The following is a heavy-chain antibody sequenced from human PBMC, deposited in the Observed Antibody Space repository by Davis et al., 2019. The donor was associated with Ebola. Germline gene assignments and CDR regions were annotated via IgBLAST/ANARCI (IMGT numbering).Heavy chain of an antibody. J-gene: IGHJ3*01. V-gene: IGHV3-23*01. CDR2: FSGTGDST. Sequence: GESLKISCAASGFTFSNYAMSWVRQAPGKGLEWVSTFSGTGDSTYYADSVKGRFTISRDNSKNTLYLQMNSLRAEDTDLNYCTKGRSVLVTAGMGREGFDLWGQGTLVAVSS. CDR3: TKGRSVLVTAGMGREGFDL. D-gene: IGHD2-2*01. CDR1: GFTFSNYA.